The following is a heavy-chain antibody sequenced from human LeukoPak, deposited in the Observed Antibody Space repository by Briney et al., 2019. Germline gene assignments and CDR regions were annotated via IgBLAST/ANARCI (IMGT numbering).Heavy chain of an antibody. D-gene: IGHD5-24*01. J-gene: IGHJ6*02. CDR2: ISGGGGST. CDR1: GFTFSNYA. Sequence: GGSLRLSCAASGFTFSNYAMSWVRQAPGKGLEWVSAISGGGGSTYYADSVKGRFTISRDSSKSTLYLQMNSLRAEDTAVYYCAKLTYGHTYYGMDVWGQGTTVTVSS. CDR3: AKLTYGHTYYGMDV. V-gene: IGHV3-23*01.